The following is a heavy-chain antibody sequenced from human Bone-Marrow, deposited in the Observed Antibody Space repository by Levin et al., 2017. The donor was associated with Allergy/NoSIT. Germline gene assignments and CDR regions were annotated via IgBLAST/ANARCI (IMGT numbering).Heavy chain of an antibody. CDR3: AREGARSSSWHWS. V-gene: IGHV4-39*02. J-gene: IGHJ5*02. D-gene: IGHD6-13*01. Sequence: PSSPLSLPFPFSFFSIPTPLSSFFCISQSPFPFLSFLFLLSSNCNTYYNPSLKSRVTISVDTSKNQFSLKLISVTAADTAVYYCAREGARSSSWHWSWGQGMLVTVSP. CDR1: FFSIPTPLSS. CDR2: LSSNCNT.